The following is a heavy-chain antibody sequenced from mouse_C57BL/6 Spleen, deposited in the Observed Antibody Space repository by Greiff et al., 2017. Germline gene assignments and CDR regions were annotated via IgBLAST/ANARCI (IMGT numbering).Heavy chain of an antibody. Sequence: QVQLQQPGAELVKPGASVKMSCKASGYTFTSYWITWVKPRPGQGLEWIGEIYPGSGSTNYNEKFKSKATLTVDTSSSTAYMQLSSLTSEDSAVYYCAREDDYPWFAYWGQGTLVTVSA. D-gene: IGHD2-4*01. CDR1: GYTFTSYW. V-gene: IGHV1-55*01. CDR2: IYPGSGST. J-gene: IGHJ3*01. CDR3: AREDDYPWFAY.